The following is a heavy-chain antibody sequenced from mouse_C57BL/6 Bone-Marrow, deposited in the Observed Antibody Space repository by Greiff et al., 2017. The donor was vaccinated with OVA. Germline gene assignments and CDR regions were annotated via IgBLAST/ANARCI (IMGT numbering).Heavy chain of an antibody. J-gene: IGHJ3*01. Sequence: VQLQQSGPELVKPGASVKISCKASGYTFTDYYMNWVKQSHGKSLEWIGDINPNNGGTSYNQKFKGKATLTVDKSSSTAYMELRSLTSEDSAVYYCARSKGGYCLFAYWGQGTLVTVSA. CDR1: GYTFTDYY. CDR3: ARSKGGYCLFAY. CDR2: INPNNGGT. V-gene: IGHV1-26*01. D-gene: IGHD2-3*01.